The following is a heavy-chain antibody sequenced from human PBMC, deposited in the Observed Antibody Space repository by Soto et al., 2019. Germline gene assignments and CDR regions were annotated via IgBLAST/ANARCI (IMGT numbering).Heavy chain of an antibody. CDR3: ARGPYGSSWYPPNWFDP. D-gene: IGHD6-13*01. CDR2: IYYSGST. Sequence: QVQLQESGPGLVKPSQTLSLTCTVSGGSISSGGYYWSWIRQHPGKGLEWIGYIYYSGSTYYNPSLKSRVTISVDTSKNQFSLKLSSLTAADTAVYYCARGPYGSSWYPPNWFDPWGQGTLVTVSS. V-gene: IGHV4-31*03. CDR1: GGSISSGGYY. J-gene: IGHJ5*02.